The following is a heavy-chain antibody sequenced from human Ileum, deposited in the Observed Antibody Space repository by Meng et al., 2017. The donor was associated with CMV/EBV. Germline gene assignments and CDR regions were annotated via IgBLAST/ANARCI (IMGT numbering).Heavy chain of an antibody. D-gene: IGHD3/OR15-3a*01. CDR3: VRMDWGSGLSDY. V-gene: IGHV3-66*01. CDR2: IYNDGRT. Sequence: VGLGGGLAPPGGSLRLFCAFSGFTVGDNFMNWVRQTPGKGLEWVSFIYNDGRTYYVDSVKGRFTISRDNFKNTLYLKMNSLRVEDTALYFCVRMDWGSGLSDYWGQGTLVTVSS. CDR1: GFTVGDNF. J-gene: IGHJ4*02.